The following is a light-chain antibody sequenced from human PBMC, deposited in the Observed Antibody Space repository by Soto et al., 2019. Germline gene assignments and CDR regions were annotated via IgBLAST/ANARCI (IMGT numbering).Light chain of an antibody. CDR1: SSDVGGYNY. Sequence: QSVLTQPASVSGSPGQSITISCTGTSSDVGGYNYVSWYQQHPGKAPKLMLYEVSNRSSGVSNRFSGSKSGSPAPLTISRLQAKDEADYYGSSYTSSSTPFVYGTWTKLTV. CDR2: EVS. J-gene: IGLJ1*01. V-gene: IGLV2-14*01. CDR3: SSYTSSSTPFV.